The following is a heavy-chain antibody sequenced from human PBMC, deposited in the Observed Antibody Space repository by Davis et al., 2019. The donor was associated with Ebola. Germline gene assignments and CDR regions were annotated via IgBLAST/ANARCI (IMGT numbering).Heavy chain of an antibody. V-gene: IGHV3-21*01. Sequence: GGSLRLSCAASGFSFSSYTMNWVRQAPGKGREGFSSISSSGNYIYQTDSLKGRFIISRDNAKNSLYLQMNGLRAEDTAVYYCARSEPPDYWGQGTLVTVSS. J-gene: IGHJ4*02. CDR3: ARSEPPDY. CDR2: ISSSGNYI. CDR1: GFSFSSYT. D-gene: IGHD1-14*01.